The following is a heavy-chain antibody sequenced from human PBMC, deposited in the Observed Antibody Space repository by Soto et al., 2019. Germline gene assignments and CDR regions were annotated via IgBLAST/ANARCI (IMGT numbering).Heavy chain of an antibody. CDR2: IYPSDSDT. CDR1: GYTFTIYW. CDR3: ARPANTVADHFDL. Sequence: EVQPVQSGAEVKKPGESLKISCKVSGYTFTIYWIGWVRQMPGKGLEWMGIIYPSDSDTRYSPSFQGQVTISADTSINTAYLQWNSLKASDTAIYYCARPANTVADHFDLWGQGTPVTVSS. J-gene: IGHJ4*02. V-gene: IGHV5-51*01. D-gene: IGHD4-17*01.